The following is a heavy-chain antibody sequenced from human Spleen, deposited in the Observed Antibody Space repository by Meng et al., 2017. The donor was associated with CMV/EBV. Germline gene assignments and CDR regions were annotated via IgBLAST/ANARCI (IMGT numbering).Heavy chain of an antibody. CDR1: GYTFTSYY. CDR3: AREVVGGALDY. J-gene: IGHJ4*02. CDR2: INPSGGST. D-gene: IGHD1-26*01. Sequence: ASVKVSCKASGYTFTSYYMHWVRQAPGQGLEWMGIINPSGGSTSYAQKFQGRVTMTRATSTSTVYMELSSLRSEDTAVYYCAREVVGGALDYWGQGTLVTVSS. V-gene: IGHV1-46*01.